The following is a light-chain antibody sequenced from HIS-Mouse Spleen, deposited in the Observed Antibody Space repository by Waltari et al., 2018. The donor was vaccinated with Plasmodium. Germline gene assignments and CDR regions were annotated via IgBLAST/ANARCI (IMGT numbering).Light chain of an antibody. Sequence: QSALTQPASVSGSPGQSITISCTGTSNDVGRYHLVSWYQQPPGKAPKLMIYEGSKRPSGVSNRFSGSKSGNTASLTISGLQAEDEADYYCCSYAGSSTWVFGGGTKLTVL. CDR1: SNDVGRYHL. J-gene: IGLJ3*02. V-gene: IGLV2-23*01. CDR3: CSYAGSSTWV. CDR2: EGS.